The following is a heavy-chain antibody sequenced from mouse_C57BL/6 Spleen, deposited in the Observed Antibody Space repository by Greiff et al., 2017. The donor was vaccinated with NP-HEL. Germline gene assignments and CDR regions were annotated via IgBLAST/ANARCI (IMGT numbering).Heavy chain of an antibody. D-gene: IGHD1-1*01. Sequence: EVQLVESGGGLVKPGGSLKLSCAASGFTFSDYGMHWVRQAPEKGLEWVAYISSGSSTIYYADTVKGRFTISRDNAKNTLFLQMTSLRSEDTAMYYFATGDYYGSSSWFAYWGQGTLVTVSA. J-gene: IGHJ3*01. CDR1: GFTFSDYG. CDR3: ATGDYYGSSSWFAY. V-gene: IGHV5-17*01. CDR2: ISSGSSTI.